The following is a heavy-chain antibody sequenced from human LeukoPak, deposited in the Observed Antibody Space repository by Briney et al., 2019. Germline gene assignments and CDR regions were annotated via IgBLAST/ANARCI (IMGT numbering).Heavy chain of an antibody. CDR3: ARYSSGWYYFDY. CDR2: ISSSSSYI. D-gene: IGHD6-19*01. V-gene: IGHV3-21*01. Sequence: GGSLRLSCAASGFTFSSYSMNWVRRAPGKGLEWVSSISSSSSYIYYADSVKGRFTISRDNAKNSLYLQMNSLRAEDTAVYYCARYSSGWYYFDYWGQGTLVTVSS. J-gene: IGHJ4*02. CDR1: GFTFSSYS.